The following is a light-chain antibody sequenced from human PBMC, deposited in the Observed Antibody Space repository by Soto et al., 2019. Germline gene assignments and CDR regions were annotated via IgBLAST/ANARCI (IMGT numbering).Light chain of an antibody. CDR3: QQRNILPLT. J-gene: IGKJ4*01. Sequence: EIVMTQSPATLSVSPGERATLSCRASQSVSSNLAWYQQKPGQAPRLLIYGASTRATGIPARFSGSGSGTEFTLTISSLQSEDFAVYYCQQRNILPLTFGGGTKVDIK. CDR2: GAS. V-gene: IGKV3-15*01. CDR1: QSVSSN.